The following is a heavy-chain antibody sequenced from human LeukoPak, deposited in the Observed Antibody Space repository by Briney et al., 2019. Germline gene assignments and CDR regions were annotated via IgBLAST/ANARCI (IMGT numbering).Heavy chain of an antibody. CDR3: ARVVTSHQWFGELAYWYFDL. V-gene: IGHV4-30-4*01. J-gene: IGHJ2*01. CDR1: GGSISSGDYY. Sequence: ASETLSLTCTVSGGSISSGDYYWSWIRQPPGKGLEWIGYIYYSGSTYYNPSLKSRVTISVDTSKNQFSLKLSSVTAADTAVYYCARVVTSHQWFGELAYWYFDLWGRGTLVTVSS. CDR2: IYYSGST. D-gene: IGHD3-10*01.